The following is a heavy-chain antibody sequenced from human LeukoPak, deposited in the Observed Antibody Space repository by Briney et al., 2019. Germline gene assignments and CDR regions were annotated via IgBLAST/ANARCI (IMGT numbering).Heavy chain of an antibody. CDR1: GFTFSSYW. CDR3: ARSIITGVGDFDY. V-gene: IGHV3-7*01. Sequence: GGSLRLSCAASGFTFSSYWMSWVRQAAGKGLEWVANIKEDGSEKYYVDSVKGRFTISRDNAKNSLYLQMNNLRAEDTAVYYCARSIITGVGDFDYWGQGTLVTVSS. J-gene: IGHJ4*02. D-gene: IGHD3-16*01. CDR2: IKEDGSEK.